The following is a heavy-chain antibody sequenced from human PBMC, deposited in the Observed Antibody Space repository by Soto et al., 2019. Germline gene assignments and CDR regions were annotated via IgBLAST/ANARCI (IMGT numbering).Heavy chain of an antibody. CDR1: GFTFNTYV. Sequence: GGSLRLSCAASGFTFNTYVMHWGRQAPGKGLEWVAVISYDGSEKYYVDSVKGRFTISKDNSKNTLYLQMNSLRPEDTAVYYCAKSPNFYCSSPNCYKYYFDHWGQGTRVTVSS. V-gene: IGHV3-30*18. CDR3: AKSPNFYCSSPNCYKYYFDH. J-gene: IGHJ4*02. CDR2: ISYDGSEK. D-gene: IGHD2-2*02.